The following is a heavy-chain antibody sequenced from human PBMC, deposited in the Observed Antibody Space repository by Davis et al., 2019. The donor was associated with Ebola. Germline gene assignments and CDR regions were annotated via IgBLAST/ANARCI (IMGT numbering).Heavy chain of an antibody. CDR2: IWYDGSNK. CDR3: ARDYQGYHEDYYYGMDV. D-gene: IGHD6-13*01. V-gene: IGHV3-33*01. CDR1: GFTFSSYG. J-gene: IGHJ6*02. Sequence: GESLKISCAASGFTFSSYGMHWVRQAPGKGLEWVAVIWYDGSNKYYADSVKGRFTISRDNSKNTLYLQMNSLRAEDTAVYYCARDYQGYHEDYYYGMDVWGQGTTVTVSS.